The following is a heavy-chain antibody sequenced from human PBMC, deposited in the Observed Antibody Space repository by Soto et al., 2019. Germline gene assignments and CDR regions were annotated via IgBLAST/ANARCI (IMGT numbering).Heavy chain of an antibody. CDR3: ARGLAAAGLNWFDP. CDR2: ISAYNGNT. CDR1: GYTFTSYV. Sequence: ASVKVSCKASGYTFTSYVISWVRQAPGQGLEWMGWISAYNGNTNYAQKLQGRVTMTTDTSTSTAYMELRSLRSDDTAVYYCARGLAAAGLNWFDPWGQGTLVTVSS. J-gene: IGHJ5*02. V-gene: IGHV1-18*01. D-gene: IGHD6-13*01.